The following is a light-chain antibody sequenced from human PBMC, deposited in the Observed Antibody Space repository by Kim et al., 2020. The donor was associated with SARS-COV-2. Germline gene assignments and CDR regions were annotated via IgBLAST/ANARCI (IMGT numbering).Light chain of an antibody. CDR2: SNN. Sequence: ELTQPPSASGTPGQRVTISCSGSSSNIGSNTVNWYQQLPGTAPKLLIYSNNQRPSGVPDRFSGSKSGTSASLAISGLQSEDEADYYCAAWDDSLNKVFGTGTKVTVL. CDR1: SSNIGSNT. V-gene: IGLV1-44*01. J-gene: IGLJ1*01. CDR3: AAWDDSLNKV.